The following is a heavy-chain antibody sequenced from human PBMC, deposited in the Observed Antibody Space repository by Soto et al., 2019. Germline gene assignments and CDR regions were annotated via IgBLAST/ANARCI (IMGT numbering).Heavy chain of an antibody. CDR1: GVTFGSYS. V-gene: IGHV3-21*01. CDR3: ARDSRYRLRGLRDYYYNYMDV. CDR2: ISSSSSYI. Sequence: GGSPRLSCAASGVTFGSYSMNWVGQGPGKGLEWVSSISSSSSYIYYADSVKGRLTISRDNAKNSLYLQMNSLRAEDTAVYYCARDSRYRLRGLRDYYYNYMDVWGKGTPVTVTS. D-gene: IGHD4-17*01. J-gene: IGHJ6*03.